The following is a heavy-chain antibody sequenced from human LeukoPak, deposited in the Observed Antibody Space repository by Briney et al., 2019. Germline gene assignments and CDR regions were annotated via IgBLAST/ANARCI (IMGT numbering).Heavy chain of an antibody. J-gene: IGHJ4*02. Sequence: PGRSLRLSCAASGFTFSSYGMHWVRQAPGKGLEWVAVISYDGSNKYYADSVKGRFTISRDNSKNTLYLQMNSLRAEDTAVYYCAKDRAGVVVPAAWDIDYWGQGTLVTVSS. V-gene: IGHV3-30*18. CDR2: ISYDGSNK. D-gene: IGHD2-2*01. CDR1: GFTFSSYG. CDR3: AKDRAGVVVPAAWDIDY.